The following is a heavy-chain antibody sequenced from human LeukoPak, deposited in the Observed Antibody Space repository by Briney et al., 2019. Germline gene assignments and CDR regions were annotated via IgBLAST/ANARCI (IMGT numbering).Heavy chain of an antibody. Sequence: PSETLSLTCTVSGGSISSYYWSWIRQPAGKGLEWLGRIYTSGSTNYNPSLKSRVTMSVDTSKNQFSLKLSSVTAADTAVYYCARSRSYDILTSELDTFDYWGQGTLVTVSS. J-gene: IGHJ4*02. CDR1: GGSISSYY. CDR3: ARSRSYDILTSELDTFDY. V-gene: IGHV4-4*07. CDR2: IYTSGST. D-gene: IGHD3-9*01.